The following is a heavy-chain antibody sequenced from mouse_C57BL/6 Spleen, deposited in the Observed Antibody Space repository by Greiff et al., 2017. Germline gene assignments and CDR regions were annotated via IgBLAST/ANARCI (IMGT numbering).Heavy chain of an antibody. V-gene: IGHV1-69*01. D-gene: IGHD4-1*01. Sequence: VQLQQPGAELVMPGASVKLSCKASGYTFTSYWMHWVKQRPGQGLEWIGEIDPSDSYTNYNQKFKGKSTLTVDKSSSTAYMQLSSLTSEDSAVYYGARGLGRGWYFGGWGTGTTVTVSS. CDR2: IDPSDSYT. CDR1: GYTFTSYW. CDR3: ARGLGRGWYFGG. J-gene: IGHJ1*03.